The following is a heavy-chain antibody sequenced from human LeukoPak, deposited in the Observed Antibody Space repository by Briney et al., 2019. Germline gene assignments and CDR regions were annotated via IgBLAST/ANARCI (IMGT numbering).Heavy chain of an antibody. CDR3: AKDRLPSAMGEIDY. CDR2: ISWDGRSS. V-gene: IGHV3-43*01. J-gene: IGHJ4*02. CDR1: GFTFDNYL. Sequence: GGSLRLSCAASGFTFDNYLMHWVRQGPGKGLDWVALISWDGRSSYYADSVRGRFTISRDNSENSLYLQMNSLRIRDTAVYYCAKDRLPSAMGEIDYWGQGTLVTVSS. D-gene: IGHD2-2*01.